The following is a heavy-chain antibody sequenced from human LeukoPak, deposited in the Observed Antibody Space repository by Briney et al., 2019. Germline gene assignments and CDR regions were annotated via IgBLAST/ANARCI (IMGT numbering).Heavy chain of an antibody. CDR2: LSYDGSDK. D-gene: IGHD6-13*01. V-gene: IGHV3-30*04. CDR1: RFIFSSYA. CDR3: ARGGSSWDFAFDL. Sequence: GGSLRLSCAASRFIFSSYAMHWVRQAPGKGLEWVAVLSYDGSDKYYADSMKGRFTISRDNSTNTLYLQMNSPRTEDTAMYYCARGGSSWDFAFDLWGRETRVTV. J-gene: IGHJ3*01.